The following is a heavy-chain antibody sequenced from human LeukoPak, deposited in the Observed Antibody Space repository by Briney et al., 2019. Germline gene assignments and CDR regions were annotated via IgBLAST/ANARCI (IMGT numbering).Heavy chain of an antibody. Sequence: SETLSLTCSVSDDSITMYYWTWIRQPPGKGLEWIGYVDHTGSTNFNPSLNGRVSISRDTTNNLFSLRLRSVTAADTAVYFCARGRVSSSTWYSTYYYYFYMDVWGKGTTVTVSS. CDR3: ARGRVSSSTWYSTYYYYFYMDV. CDR2: VDHTGST. CDR1: DDSITMYY. V-gene: IGHV4-59*01. D-gene: IGHD1-1*01. J-gene: IGHJ6*03.